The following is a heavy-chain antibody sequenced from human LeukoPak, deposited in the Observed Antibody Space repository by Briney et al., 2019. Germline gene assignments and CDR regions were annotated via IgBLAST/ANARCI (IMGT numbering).Heavy chain of an antibody. CDR1: GGTFSSYA. CDR3: ARETGSYSDFDY. Sequence: SVKVSCKASGGTFSSYAISWVRQAPGQRLEWMGGIIPIFGTANYAQKLQGRVTMTTDTSTSTAYMELRSLRSDDTAVYYCARETGSYSDFDYWGQGTLVTVSS. V-gene: IGHV1-69*05. D-gene: IGHD1-26*01. CDR2: IIPIFGTA. J-gene: IGHJ4*02.